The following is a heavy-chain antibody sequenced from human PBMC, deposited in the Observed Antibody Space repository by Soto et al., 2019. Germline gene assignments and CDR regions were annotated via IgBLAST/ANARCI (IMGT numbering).Heavy chain of an antibody. CDR3: ARHFEYSSSSFSRRNYYYYYYMDG. D-gene: IGHD6-6*01. CDR1: GYTFTSYC. V-gene: IGHV1-18*01. J-gene: IGHJ6*03. CDR2: ISAYNGNT. Sequence: ASVKVSCKASGYTFTSYCISWVRQAPGQGHEWMGWISAYNGNTNYAQKLQGRVTMTTDTSTSTAYMELRSLRSDDTAVYYCARHFEYSSSSFSRRNYYYYYYMDGWGKGTTVTVSS.